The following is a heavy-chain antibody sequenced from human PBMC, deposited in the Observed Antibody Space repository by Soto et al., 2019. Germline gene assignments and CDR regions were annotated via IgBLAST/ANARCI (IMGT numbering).Heavy chain of an antibody. V-gene: IGHV3-30-3*01. D-gene: IGHD1-26*01. CDR1: GFTFSSYA. J-gene: IGHJ4*02. CDR2: ISYDGSNK. CDR3: ARGRWELLGGYFDY. Sequence: GGSLRLSCAASGFTFSSYAMHWVRQAPGKGLEWVAVISYDGSNKYYADSVKGRFTISRDNSKNTLYLQMNSLRAEDTAVYYCARGRWELLGGYFDYWGQGTLVTVSS.